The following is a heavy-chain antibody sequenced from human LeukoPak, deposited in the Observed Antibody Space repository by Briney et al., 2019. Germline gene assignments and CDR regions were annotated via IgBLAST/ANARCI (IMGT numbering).Heavy chain of an antibody. Sequence: SETLSLTCTVSGGSISSYYWSWIRQPPGKGLEWIGYIYYSGSTNYNPSLKSRVTISVDTSKNQFSLKLSSVTAADTAVHYCARERSSSWYGLEVWGQGTLVTVSS. CDR3: ARERSSSWYGLEV. CDR1: GGSISSYY. V-gene: IGHV4-59*01. J-gene: IGHJ4*02. D-gene: IGHD6-13*01. CDR2: IYYSGST.